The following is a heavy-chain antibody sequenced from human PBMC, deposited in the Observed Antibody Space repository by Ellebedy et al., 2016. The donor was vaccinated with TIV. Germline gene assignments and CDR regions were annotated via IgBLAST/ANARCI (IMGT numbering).Heavy chain of an antibody. CDR3: ARKGYHYGMDV. CDR1: GGSICSYY. Sequence: SETLSLTXTVSGGSICSYYWSWIRQPPGKGLEWIGYIYYSGSTNYNPSLKSRVTISVDTSKNQFSLKLSSVTAADTAVYYCARKGYHYGMDVWGQGTTVTVSS. J-gene: IGHJ6*02. V-gene: IGHV4-59*01. CDR2: IYYSGST.